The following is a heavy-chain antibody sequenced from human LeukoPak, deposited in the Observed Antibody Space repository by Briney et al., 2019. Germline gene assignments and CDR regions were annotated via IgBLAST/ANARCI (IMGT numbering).Heavy chain of an antibody. V-gene: IGHV5-51*01. CDR1: GYSFTSYW. CDR2: IYPGDSDT. J-gene: IGHJ4*02. Sequence: GESLKISCKGSGYSFTSYWIGWVRQMPGKGLEWMGIIYPGDSDTRYSPSFQGQVTISADKSISTAYLQWSSLKASDTAVYYCASLPYYYDSSGYHTPHWGQGTLVTVSS. CDR3: ASLPYYYDSSGYHTPH. D-gene: IGHD3-22*01.